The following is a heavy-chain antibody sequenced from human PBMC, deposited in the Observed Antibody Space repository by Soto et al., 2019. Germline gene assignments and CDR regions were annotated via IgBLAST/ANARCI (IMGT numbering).Heavy chain of an antibody. V-gene: IGHV3-33*01. Sequence: QVPLVESGGGVVQPGRSLRLSCAASGFTFSSYGMHWVRQAPGKGLEWVAVIWYDGSKKYYADSAKGRFTISRDNSKNTLYLQMNSLRAEDTAVYYCASEYCSGGRCYYYGMDVWGQGTTVTVSS. CDR1: GFTFSSYG. CDR3: ASEYCSGGRCYYYGMDV. D-gene: IGHD2-15*01. CDR2: IWYDGSKK. J-gene: IGHJ6*02.